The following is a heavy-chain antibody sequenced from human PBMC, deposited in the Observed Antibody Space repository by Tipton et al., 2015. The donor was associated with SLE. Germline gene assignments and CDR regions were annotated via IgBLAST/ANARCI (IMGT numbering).Heavy chain of an antibody. V-gene: IGHV4-39*07. J-gene: IGHJ4*02. D-gene: IGHD4-11*01. CDR1: GGSIRSSRHF. Sequence: TLSLTCTVSGGSIRSSRHFWGWIRQPPGKGLEWIGVLYYSGNTLYNPSLRSRVTMSLDTSKNQFSLKLRSLTAADSAMYFCARMDYSQFQLLYFESWGQGILVTVSS. CDR3: ARMDYSQFQLLYFES. CDR2: LYYSGNT.